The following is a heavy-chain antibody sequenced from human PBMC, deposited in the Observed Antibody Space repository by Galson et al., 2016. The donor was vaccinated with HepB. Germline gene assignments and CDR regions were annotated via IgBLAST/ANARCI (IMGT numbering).Heavy chain of an antibody. Sequence: TLSLTCTVSGGSISSGVDYWTWIRQHPGKGLEWIGYIYYSGSTYYNPSLKSRVTISVDTSKNQFSLKLNSVTAADTAVYYCARFFLRDNWFDPWGQGTLVTVSS. J-gene: IGHJ5*02. CDR3: ARFFLRDNWFDP. CDR2: IYYSGST. CDR1: GGSISSGVDY. V-gene: IGHV4-31*03.